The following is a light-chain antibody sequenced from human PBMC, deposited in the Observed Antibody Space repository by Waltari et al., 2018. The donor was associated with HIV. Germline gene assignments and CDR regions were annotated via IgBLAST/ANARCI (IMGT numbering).Light chain of an antibody. CDR2: KVS. V-gene: IGLV2-11*01. CDR1: SSDVGTFNY. CDR3: AAWDDSLNAVV. Sequence: QSALTQPRSVSGSPGQSVTISCTGTSSDVGTFNYVFWYHQHPGIAPQPIICKVSKRPSGVPGRFSGSRSDNPASLTISGLQAEDEADYYCAAWDDSLNAVVFGGGSKLTVL. J-gene: IGLJ2*01.